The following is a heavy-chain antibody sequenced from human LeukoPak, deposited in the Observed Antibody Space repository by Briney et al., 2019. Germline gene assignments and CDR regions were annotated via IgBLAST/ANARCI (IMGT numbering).Heavy chain of an antibody. V-gene: IGHV3-30*18. J-gene: IGHJ3*02. CDR3: AKIESSGLLDAFDI. CDR1: GFTFSSYG. D-gene: IGHD3-22*01. Sequence: GRPLRLSCAASGFTFSSYGMHWVRQAPGKGLEWVAVISYDGSNKYYADSVKGRFTISRDNSKNTLYLQMNSLRAEDTAVYYCAKIESSGLLDAFDIWGQGTMVTVSS. CDR2: ISYDGSNK.